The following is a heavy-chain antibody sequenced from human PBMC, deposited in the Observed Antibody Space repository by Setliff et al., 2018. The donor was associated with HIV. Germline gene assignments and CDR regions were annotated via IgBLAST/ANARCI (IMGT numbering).Heavy chain of an antibody. CDR2: IYSNGNT. D-gene: IGHD3-9*01. J-gene: IGHJ6*03. V-gene: IGHV4-61*02. CDR1: GGSISSRSYY. Sequence: SETLSLTCTVSGGSISSRSYYWSWLRQPAGKGLEWIGRIYSNGNTDYNPSLKSRVTISEDTSKNQFSLKVNSVTAADTAVYYCARGHDNKYYYFYYMDVWGKGTTVTVSS. CDR3: ARGHDNKYYYFYYMDV.